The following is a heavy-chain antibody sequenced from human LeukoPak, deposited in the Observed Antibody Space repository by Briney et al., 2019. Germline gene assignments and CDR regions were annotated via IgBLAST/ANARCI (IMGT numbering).Heavy chain of an antibody. CDR2: ISHSGDST. V-gene: IGHV3-23*01. J-gene: IGHJ4*02. CDR3: AKDLLSQQVARCFDY. D-gene: IGHD6-13*01. Sequence: GGSLRLSCAASGFTFSSYAMSWVRQAPGKGLEWVSVISHSGDSTSYADSVKGRFTISRDNSKNTMYLQMNSLRADDTAVYYCAKDLLSQQVARCFDYWGQGTLVTVSS. CDR1: GFTFSSYA.